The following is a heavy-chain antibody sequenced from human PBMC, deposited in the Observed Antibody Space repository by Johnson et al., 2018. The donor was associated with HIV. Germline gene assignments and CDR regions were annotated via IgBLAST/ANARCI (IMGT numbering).Heavy chain of an antibody. D-gene: IGHD1-7*01. CDR1: GFTFSSYA. J-gene: IGHJ3*02. CDR3: AKLFPLRSGTIGAFDI. V-gene: IGHV3-30-3*02. CDR2: ISYDGSNK. Sequence: QMLLVESGGGVVQPGRSLRLSCAASGFTFSSYAMHWVRQAPGKGLEWVAVISYDGSNKYYADSVKGRFTISRDNSKNTLYLQMNSLRAEDTAVYYCAKLFPLRSGTIGAFDIWGQGTMVTVSS.